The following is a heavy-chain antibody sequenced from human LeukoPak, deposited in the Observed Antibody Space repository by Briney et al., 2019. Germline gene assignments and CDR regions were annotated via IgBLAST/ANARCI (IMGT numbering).Heavy chain of an antibody. D-gene: IGHD3-10*01. J-gene: IGHJ4*02. CDR2: TRNKANSYTT. CDR1: GFTFTDHY. Sequence: GGSLRLSCAASGFTFTDHYMDWVRQAPGKGLEWVGRTRNKANSYTTEYAASVKGRLTISRDDSKNSLYLRINSLKTEDTAVYYCARVNVASSGFDYWGQGTLVTVSS. CDR3: ARVNVASSGFDY. V-gene: IGHV3-72*01.